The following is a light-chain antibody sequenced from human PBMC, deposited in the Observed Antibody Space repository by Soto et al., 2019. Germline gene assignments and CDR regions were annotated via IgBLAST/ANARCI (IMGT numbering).Light chain of an antibody. V-gene: IGKV3-15*01. CDR1: QSVGSN. CDR2: DAS. CDR3: QQYNNWPYT. Sequence: EIVLTHSPATLSVSPGERATLSCRASQSVGSNLAWYQQRPGQPPRLLIYDASTRATDIPARFSGGGSGTKFTLPISSLQSEEFAVYYCQQYNNWPYTFGQGTKLQIK. J-gene: IGKJ2*01.